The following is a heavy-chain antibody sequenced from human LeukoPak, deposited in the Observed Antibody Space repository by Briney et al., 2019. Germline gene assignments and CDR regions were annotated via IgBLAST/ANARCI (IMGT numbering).Heavy chain of an antibody. CDR2: IIPIFGTA. D-gene: IGHD4-17*01. J-gene: IGHJ4*02. V-gene: IGHV1-69*13. Sequence: ASVKVSCKASGGTFSSYAISWVRQAPGQGLEWMGGIIPIFGTANYAQKFQGRVTITADESTGTAYMELSSLRSEDTAVYYCARDSGGDPQFDYWGQGTLVTVSS. CDR3: ARDSGGDPQFDY. CDR1: GGTFSSYA.